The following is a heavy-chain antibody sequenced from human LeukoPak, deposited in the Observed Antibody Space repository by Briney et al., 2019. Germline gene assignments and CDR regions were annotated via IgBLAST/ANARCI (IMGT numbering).Heavy chain of an antibody. J-gene: IGHJ3*02. V-gene: IGHV3-21*01. CDR1: GFTFSSYS. Sequence: GGSLRLSCAASGFTFSSYSMNWVRQAPGKGLEWGSSINSSNSYIYYADSVKGRFTISSANAKNSLYLQMNSLRAEDTAVYYCARALWGSGAFDIWGQGTMVTVSS. D-gene: IGHD3-16*01. CDR3: ARALWGSGAFDI. CDR2: INSSNSYI.